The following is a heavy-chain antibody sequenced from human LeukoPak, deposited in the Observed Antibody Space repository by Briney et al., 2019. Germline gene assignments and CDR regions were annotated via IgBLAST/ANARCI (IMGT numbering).Heavy chain of an antibody. D-gene: IGHD2-21*02. V-gene: IGHV4-61*05. Sequence: PSETLSLTCTVSGGSISSSSYYWGWIRQPPGKGLEWIGYIYYSGSTNYNPSLKSRVTISVDTSKNQFSQKLSSVTAADTAVYYCARLDVVTESWYFDYWGQGTLVTVSS. J-gene: IGHJ4*02. CDR2: IYYSGST. CDR1: GGSISSSSYY. CDR3: ARLDVVTESWYFDY.